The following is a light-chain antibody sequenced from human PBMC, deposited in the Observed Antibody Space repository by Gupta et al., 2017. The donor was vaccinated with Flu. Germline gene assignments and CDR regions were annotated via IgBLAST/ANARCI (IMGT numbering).Light chain of an antibody. Sequence: DIQMTQSPSILSASVGDRVTITCRASDNINTWLAWYQQKPGEAPKLLIYKASTLESGVPSRFIGAGSGTEFTLTIGSLQPDDFATYYCQHFESYSSLTFGGGTKVEIK. CDR2: KAS. CDR1: DNINTW. V-gene: IGKV1-5*03. CDR3: QHFESYSSLT. J-gene: IGKJ4*01.